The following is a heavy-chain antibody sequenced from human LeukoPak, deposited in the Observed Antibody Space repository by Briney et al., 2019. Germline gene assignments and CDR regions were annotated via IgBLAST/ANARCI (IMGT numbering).Heavy chain of an antibody. J-gene: IGHJ4*02. D-gene: IGHD3-22*01. CDR3: TRGGLFTYDSSGYPIDF. CDR1: GFTFSSHG. Sequence: GRSLRLSCAASGFTFSSHGMHWVRQTPGKGLEWVAGIWYDASKEYYVDSVKGRFTISRDNSKNTLYLQMNSLRAEDTAVYYCTRGGLFTYDSSGYPIDFWGQGTLVTVSS. V-gene: IGHV3-33*01. CDR2: IWYDASKE.